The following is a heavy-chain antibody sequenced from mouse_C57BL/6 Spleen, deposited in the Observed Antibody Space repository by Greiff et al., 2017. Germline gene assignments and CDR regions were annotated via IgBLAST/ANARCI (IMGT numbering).Heavy chain of an antibody. CDR1: GFNIKDYY. V-gene: IGHV14-1*01. D-gene: IGHD2-3*01. J-gene: IGHJ3*01. CDR2: IDPEDGDT. CDR3: TRSDIYDGYYGFAY. Sequence: EVNVVESGAELVRPGASVKLSCTASGFNIKDYYMHWVKQRPEQGLEWIGRIDPEDGDTEYAPKFQGKATMTADTSSNTAYLQLSSLTSEDTAVYYCTRSDIYDGYYGFAYWGQETLVTVSA.